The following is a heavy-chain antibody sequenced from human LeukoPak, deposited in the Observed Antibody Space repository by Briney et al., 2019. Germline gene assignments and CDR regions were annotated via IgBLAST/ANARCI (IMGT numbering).Heavy chain of an antibody. D-gene: IGHD6-6*01. CDR3: TRDLGYSSSSATPLDY. CDR2: ISAYNGNT. CDR1: GYTLTSHG. V-gene: IGHV1-18*01. Sequence: GGSVKVSFKASGYTLTSHGISWVRQAPGQGLEWMGWISAYNGNTNYAQKLQGRVTMTTDTSTSTAYMELRSLRSDDTAVYYCTRDLGYSSSSATPLDYWGQGTLVTVSS. J-gene: IGHJ4*02.